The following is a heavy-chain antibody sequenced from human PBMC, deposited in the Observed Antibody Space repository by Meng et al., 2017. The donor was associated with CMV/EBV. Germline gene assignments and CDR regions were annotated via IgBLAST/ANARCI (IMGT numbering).Heavy chain of an antibody. CDR1: GGTFSSYA. CDR3: ARDCSSTSCYMEELNWFDP. Sequence: SVKVSCKASGGTFSSYAISWVRQAPGQGLEWMGGIIPIFGTANYAQKFQGRATITTDESTSTAYMELSSLRSEDTAVYYCARDCSSTSCYMEELNWFDPWGQGTLVTVSS. CDR2: IIPIFGTA. J-gene: IGHJ5*02. D-gene: IGHD2-2*02. V-gene: IGHV1-69*05.